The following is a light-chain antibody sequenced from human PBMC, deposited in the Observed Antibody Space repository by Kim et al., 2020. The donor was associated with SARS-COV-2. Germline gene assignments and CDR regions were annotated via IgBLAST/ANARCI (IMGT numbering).Light chain of an antibody. V-gene: IGKV1-17*01. J-gene: IGKJ5*01. CDR3: LQHNTYPIT. CDR2: GAS. Sequence: ASVGDRVPITCRASHDIRNDLGWYQQNPGRAPKRLIYGASSLQSGVPSRFSGSGSGTEFTLTISSVQPEDFATYFCLQHNTYPITFGQGTRLEIK. CDR1: HDIRND.